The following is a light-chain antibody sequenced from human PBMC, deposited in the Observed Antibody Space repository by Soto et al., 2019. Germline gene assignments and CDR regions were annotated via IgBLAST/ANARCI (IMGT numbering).Light chain of an antibody. Sequence: QSALTQPASVSGSPGQSITISCTGTSSDVGGYNYVSWYQQHPGKAPKRMIYDVSNRPSGVSNRFFGSKSGNTASLTISGLQAEDEADYYCSSYTSSSTYVFGTGTKVTVL. CDR3: SSYTSSSTYV. CDR2: DVS. CDR1: SSDVGGYNY. V-gene: IGLV2-14*01. J-gene: IGLJ1*01.